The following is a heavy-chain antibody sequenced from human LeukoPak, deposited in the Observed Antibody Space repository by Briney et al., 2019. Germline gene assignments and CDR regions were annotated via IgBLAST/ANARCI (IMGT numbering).Heavy chain of an antibody. CDR3: AREGYYDSSGYSGSVNAFDI. J-gene: IGHJ3*02. Sequence: PSETLSLTCTVSGYSISSGYYWGWIRQPPGKGLEWIGSIYYSGSTYYNPSLKSRVTISVDTSKNQFSLKLSSVTAADTAVYYCAREGYYDSSGYSGSVNAFDIWGQGTMVTVSS. D-gene: IGHD3-22*01. CDR1: GYSISSGYY. CDR2: IYYSGST. V-gene: IGHV4-38-2*02.